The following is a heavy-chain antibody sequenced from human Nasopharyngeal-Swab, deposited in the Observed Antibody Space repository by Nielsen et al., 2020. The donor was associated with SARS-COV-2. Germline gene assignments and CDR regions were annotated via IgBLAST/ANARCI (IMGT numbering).Heavy chain of an antibody. CDR3: TRCGGGCYSGRDY. CDR1: GFTFSDSA. Sequence: GSLRLSCAASGFTFSDSAIHWVRQASGEGLEWVARLRSKGNNYATAYSASVKGRFIIFRDDPTNTAYLQMNSLKTEDTAMYYCTRCGGGCYSGRDYWGQGTLVTVSS. J-gene: IGHJ4*02. V-gene: IGHV3-73*01. CDR2: LRSKGNNYAT. D-gene: IGHD2-15*01.